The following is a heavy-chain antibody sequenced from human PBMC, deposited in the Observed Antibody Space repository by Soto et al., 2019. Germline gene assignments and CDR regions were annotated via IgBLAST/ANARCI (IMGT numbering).Heavy chain of an antibody. CDR2: IIPICGTA. V-gene: IGHV1-69*12. Sequence: QVQLVQSGAEVKKPGSSVKVSCKASGGTFSSYAISWVRQAPGQGLEWMGGIIPICGTANYAQKFQGSVTITADESTSTAYMELSSLRSEDTAVYYCAGGYCSGGSCNWYFDLWGRGTLVTVSS. J-gene: IGHJ2*01. CDR3: AGGYCSGGSCNWYFDL. CDR1: GGTFSSYA. D-gene: IGHD2-15*01.